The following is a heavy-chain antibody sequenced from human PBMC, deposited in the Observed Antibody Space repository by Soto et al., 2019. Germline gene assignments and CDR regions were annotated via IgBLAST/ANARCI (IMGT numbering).Heavy chain of an antibody. V-gene: IGHV3-48*01. D-gene: IGHD2-2*01. CDR1: GFTFSSYS. J-gene: IGHJ3*02. CDR2: ISSSSSTI. Sequence: GGSLRLSCAASGFTFSSYSMNWVRQAPGKGLEWVSYISSSSSTIYYADSVKGRFTISRDNAKNSLYLQMNSLRAEDTAVYYCARVDFCSSTSCYLCEDNPSQTNAFDIWGQGTMVTVSS. CDR3: ARVDFCSSTSCYLCEDNPSQTNAFDI.